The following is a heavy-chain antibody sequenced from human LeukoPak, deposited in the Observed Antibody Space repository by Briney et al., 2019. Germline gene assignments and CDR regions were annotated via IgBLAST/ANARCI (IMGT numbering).Heavy chain of an antibody. D-gene: IGHD5-24*01. CDR2: IDTDGSTT. V-gene: IGHV3-74*01. Sequence: PGGSLRLSCAASGFTFSNSLMHWVRQVPGKGLLWVARIDTDGSTTHYADSVKGRFTISRDNAKNTLYLQMNSLRAEDTAVYYCARGRDGYNYWGQGTLVTVSS. CDR1: GFTFSNSL. CDR3: ARGRDGYNY. J-gene: IGHJ4*02.